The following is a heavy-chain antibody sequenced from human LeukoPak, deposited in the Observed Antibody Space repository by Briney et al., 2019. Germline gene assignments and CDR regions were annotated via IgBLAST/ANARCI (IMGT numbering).Heavy chain of an antibody. D-gene: IGHD1-26*01. CDR2: INHSGST. CDR1: GGSFSGYY. CDR3: ARGPQYSGSPAPGYFDY. V-gene: IGHV4-34*01. Sequence: SETLSLTCAVYGGSFSGYYWSCIRQPPGKGLEWIGEINHSGSTNYNPSLKSPLTPSVDPSTNQFSLKLSSVPGADTAVYYCARGPQYSGSPAPGYFDYWGQGTLVTVSS. J-gene: IGHJ4*02.